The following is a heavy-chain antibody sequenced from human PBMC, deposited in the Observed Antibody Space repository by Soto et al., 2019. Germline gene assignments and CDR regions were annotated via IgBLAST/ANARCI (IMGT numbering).Heavy chain of an antibody. CDR2: IYHSGST. CDR3: AKALGELSPESYDY. D-gene: IGHD3-16*02. V-gene: IGHV4-30-2*01. J-gene: IGHJ4*02. CDR1: GGSISSGGYS. Sequence: PSETLSLTCAVSGGSISSGGYSWSWIRQPPGKGLEWIGYIYHSGSTYYNPSLKSRVTISVDRSKNQFSLKLSSVTAADTAVYYCAKALGELSPESYDYWGQGTLVTVSS.